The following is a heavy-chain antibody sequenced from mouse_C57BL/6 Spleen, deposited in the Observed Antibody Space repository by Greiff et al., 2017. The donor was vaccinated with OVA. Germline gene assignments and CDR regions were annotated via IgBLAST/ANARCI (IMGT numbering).Heavy chain of an antibody. CDR2: IYPGNSDT. Sequence: EVQLQQSGTVLARPGASVKMSCKTSGYTFTSYWMHWVKQRPGQGLEWIGAIYPGNSDTSYNQKFKGKAKLTAVTSASTAYMELSSLTNEDSAVYYCTRSSSNTGYFDVWGTGTTVTVSS. J-gene: IGHJ1*03. V-gene: IGHV1-5*01. D-gene: IGHD2-5*01. CDR3: TRSSSNTGYFDV. CDR1: GYTFTSYW.